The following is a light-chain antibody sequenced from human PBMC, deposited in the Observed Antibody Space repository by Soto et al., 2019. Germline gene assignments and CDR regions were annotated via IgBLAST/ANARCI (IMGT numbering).Light chain of an antibody. Sequence: IQLTQSPSSLSASVGDRVTFTCRASEDISSYLVWDQQKPGAAPKLLIYAASALHSGVPSRFSGSGSGTDFTLTISSLHPEDFAVYFCQQFKNYPITFGQGTQLEIK. CDR3: QQFKNYPIT. CDR2: AAS. J-gene: IGKJ5*01. CDR1: EDISSY. V-gene: IGKV1-9*01.